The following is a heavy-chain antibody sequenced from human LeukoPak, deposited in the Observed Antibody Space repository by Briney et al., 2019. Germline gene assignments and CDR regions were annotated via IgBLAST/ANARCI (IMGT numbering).Heavy chain of an antibody. Sequence: SETLSLTCTVSGGSISSGGYYWSWIRQHPGKGLEWIGYIYYSGSTYYNPSLKSRVTISVDTSKNQFSLKLSSVTAADTAVYYCARGIHYYYGMDVWGQGTTVTVSS. V-gene: IGHV4-31*03. J-gene: IGHJ6*02. CDR3: ARGIHYYYGMDV. CDR1: GGSISSGGYY. D-gene: IGHD6-13*01. CDR2: IYYSGST.